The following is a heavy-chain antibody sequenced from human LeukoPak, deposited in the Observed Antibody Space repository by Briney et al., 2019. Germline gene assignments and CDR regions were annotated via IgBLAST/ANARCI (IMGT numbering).Heavy chain of an antibody. CDR3: ATLVDTAICDY. J-gene: IGHJ4*02. CDR2: IIPILGIA. Sequence: SVKVSCKASGGTFSSYAISWVRQAPGQGLEWMGRIIPILGIANYAQKFQGRVTITADKSTSTAYMELSSLRSEDTAVYYCATLVDTAICDYWGQGTLVTVSS. V-gene: IGHV1-69*04. CDR1: GGTFSSYA. D-gene: IGHD5-18*01.